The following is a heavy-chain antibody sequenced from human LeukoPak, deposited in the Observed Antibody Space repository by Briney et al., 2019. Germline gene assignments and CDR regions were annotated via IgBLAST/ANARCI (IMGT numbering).Heavy chain of an antibody. D-gene: IGHD3-3*01. Sequence: ETLSLTCTVSGGSISGYYWSWIRQPPGKGLEWVSYISGRGVSTFYADSVKGRLTISRDNSKNTLFLQMNSLRAEDTAMYYCVKGGTDYDFWNDSSYSYYFDFWGQGTLVTVSS. CDR1: GGSISGYY. J-gene: IGHJ4*02. CDR2: ISGRGVST. V-gene: IGHV3-23*01. CDR3: VKGGTDYDFWNDSSYSYYFDF.